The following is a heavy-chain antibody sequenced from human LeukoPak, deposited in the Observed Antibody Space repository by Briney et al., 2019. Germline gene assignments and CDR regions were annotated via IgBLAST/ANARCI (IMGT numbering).Heavy chain of an antibody. J-gene: IGHJ3*02. CDR2: IYSGGST. Sequence: PGGSLRLSCAASGFTVSSNYMSWVRQAPGKGLEWVSVIYSGGSTYYADSVKGRFTIYRDNSKNTLYLQMNSLRAEETAVYYCARLQYPNTADRDAFDIWGQGTMVTVSS. CDR3: ARLQYPNTADRDAFDI. V-gene: IGHV3-66*02. CDR1: GFTVSSNY. D-gene: IGHD4-11*01.